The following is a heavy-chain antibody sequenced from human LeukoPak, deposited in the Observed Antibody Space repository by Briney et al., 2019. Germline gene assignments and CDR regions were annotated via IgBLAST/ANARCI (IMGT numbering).Heavy chain of an antibody. CDR2: VHLGGRT. J-gene: IGHJ4*02. Sequence: PSETLSLTCGVSGGSLSSTNWWTWIRQPPGKGLEWIGEVHLGGRTNFNPSLKSRLTMSVDLSENHVSLKLTSVTAADTAVYYCAREGGFYRPLDYSGQGTLVTVSS. V-gene: IGHV4-4*02. CDR1: GGSLSSTNW. CDR3: AREGGFYRPLDY. D-gene: IGHD6-25*01.